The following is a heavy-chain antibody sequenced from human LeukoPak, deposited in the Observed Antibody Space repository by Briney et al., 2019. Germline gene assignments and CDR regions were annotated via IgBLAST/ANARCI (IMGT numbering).Heavy chain of an antibody. CDR1: GFTFSDYY. CDR2: ISSSGSST. Sequence: GGSLRLSCAASGFTFSDYYMTWMRQAPGRGLEWVSYISSSGSSTNYADSVKGRFTISRDNAKKSLYLQMNSLRAEDTAVYYCARSYSSGPTEYWGQGTLVTVSS. V-gene: IGHV3-11*03. J-gene: IGHJ4*02. D-gene: IGHD6-19*01. CDR3: ARSYSSGPTEY.